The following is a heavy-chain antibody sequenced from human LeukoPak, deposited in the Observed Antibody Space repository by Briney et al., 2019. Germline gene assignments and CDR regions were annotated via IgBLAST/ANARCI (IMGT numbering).Heavy chain of an antibody. J-gene: IGHJ5*02. CDR1: GGSISSTNW. CDR3: ATSWDYDLNWFDP. CDR2: IYHSGST. Sequence: PSGTLSLTCAVSGGSISSTNWWSWIRQPPGKGLEWIGEIYHSGSTNYNPSLKSRVTMSVDTSKNQFSLKLSSVTAADTAVYYCATSWDYDLNWFDPWGQGTLVTVSS. V-gene: IGHV4-4*02. D-gene: IGHD3-22*01.